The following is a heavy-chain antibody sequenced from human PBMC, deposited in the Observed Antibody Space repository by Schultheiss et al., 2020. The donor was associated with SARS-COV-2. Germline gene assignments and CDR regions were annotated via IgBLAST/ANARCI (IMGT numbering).Heavy chain of an antibody. CDR2: IYHSGST. CDR1: GGSVSSGSYY. J-gene: IGHJ6*02. V-gene: IGHV4-39*07. D-gene: IGHD5-24*01. CDR3: ARDMADYYYGMDV. Sequence: SQTLSLTCTVSGGSVSSGSYYWSWIRQPPGKGLEWIGSIYHSGSTYYNPSLKSRVTISVDTSKNQFSLKLSSVTAADTAVYYCARDMADYYYGMDVWGQGTTVTVSS.